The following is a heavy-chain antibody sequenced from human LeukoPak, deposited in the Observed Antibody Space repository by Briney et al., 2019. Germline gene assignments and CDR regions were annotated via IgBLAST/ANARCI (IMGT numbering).Heavy chain of an antibody. J-gene: IGHJ4*02. CDR1: GGSISSGGYY. Sequence: SSETLSLTCTVSGGSISSGGYYWRWIRQHPGKGLEWIGYIYYSGSTYYNPSLKSRVTISVDTSKNQFSLKLSSVTAADTVVYYCARDRDSSYGYEFDYWGQGTLVTVSS. CDR2: IYYSGST. V-gene: IGHV4-31*03. CDR3: ARDRDSSYGYEFDY. D-gene: IGHD5-18*01.